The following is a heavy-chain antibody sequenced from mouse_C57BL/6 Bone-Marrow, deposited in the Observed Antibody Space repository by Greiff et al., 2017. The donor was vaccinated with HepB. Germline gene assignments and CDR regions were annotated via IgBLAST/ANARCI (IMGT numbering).Heavy chain of an antibody. CDR2: ISYSGST. CDR1: GYSITSDY. Sequence: EVQLQQSGPGLAKPSQTLSLTCSVTGYSITSDYWNWIRKFPGNKLEYMGYISYSGSTYYNTSLKSRSSITRDTSKNQYYLQLNSVTTEDTATYYCARGYYDYEGAMDYWGKGTSVTVSS. D-gene: IGHD2-4*01. V-gene: IGHV3-8*01. J-gene: IGHJ4*01. CDR3: ARGYYDYEGAMDY.